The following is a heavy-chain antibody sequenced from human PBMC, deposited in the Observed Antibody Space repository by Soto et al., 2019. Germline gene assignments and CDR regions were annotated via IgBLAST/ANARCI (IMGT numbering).Heavy chain of an antibody. D-gene: IGHD6-19*01. V-gene: IGHV1-3*01. CDR1: GYTFTSYA. CDR3: ARDLGGWPDY. J-gene: IGHJ4*02. CDR2: INAGNGNT. Sequence: QVQLVQSGAEVKKPGASVKVSCKASGYTFTSYAIHWVRQAPGQRLEWMGWINAGNGNTKYSQKFQDRVTITRDTSASTAYMELSSLRSEDAAVYYCARDLGGWPDYWGQGTLVTVSS.